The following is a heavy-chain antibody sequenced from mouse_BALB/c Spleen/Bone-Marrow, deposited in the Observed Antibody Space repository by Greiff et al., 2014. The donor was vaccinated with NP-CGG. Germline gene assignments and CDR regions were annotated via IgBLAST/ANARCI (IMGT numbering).Heavy chain of an antibody. CDR2: INPYNGGT. D-gene: IGHD2-2*01. V-gene: IGHV1-14*01. J-gene: IGHJ1*01. Sequence: ELKVKDSEPELLNPGTSGKMSSKASGYQFTSYVMHWGKKKPGRALEWIGNINPYNGGTKYNEKFKGKATLTSDKSSSTAFMELSSLTSEDSAVYYCARSLYGYDWYFDVWGAGTTVTVSS. CDR3: ARSLYGYDWYFDV. CDR1: GYQFTSYV.